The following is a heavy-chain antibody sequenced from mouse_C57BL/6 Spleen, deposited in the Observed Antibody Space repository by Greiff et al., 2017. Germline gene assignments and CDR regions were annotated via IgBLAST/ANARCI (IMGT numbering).Heavy chain of an antibody. Sequence: QVHVKQSGAELVKPGASVKISCKASGYAFSSYWMNWVKQRPGKGLEWIGQIYPGDGDTNYNGKFKGKATLTADKSSSTAYMQLSSLTSEDSAVYFCARGPHWYFDVWGTGTTVTVSS. CDR3: ARGPHWYFDV. CDR2: IYPGDGDT. J-gene: IGHJ1*03. V-gene: IGHV1-80*01. CDR1: GYAFSSYW.